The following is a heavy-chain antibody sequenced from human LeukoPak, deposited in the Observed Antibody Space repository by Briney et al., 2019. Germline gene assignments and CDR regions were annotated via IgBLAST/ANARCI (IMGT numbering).Heavy chain of an antibody. D-gene: IGHD6-13*01. V-gene: IGHV3-23*01. J-gene: IGHJ6*02. Sequence: PGGSLRLSCAASGFTFSSYAMSLVRQAPGKGLEWVSAISGSGGSTYYADSVKGRFTISRDNPKNTLYLQMNSLRAEDTAVYYCAKDAARVDYYYYGMDVWGQGTTVTVSS. CDR2: ISGSGGST. CDR1: GFTFSSYA. CDR3: AKDAARVDYYYYGMDV.